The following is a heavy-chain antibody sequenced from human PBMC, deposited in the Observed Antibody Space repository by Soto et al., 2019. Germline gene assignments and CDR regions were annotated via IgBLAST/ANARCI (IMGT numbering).Heavy chain of an antibody. CDR2: ISAYNGNT. CDR3: ARRYRQKDWYYYTGMDV. J-gene: IGHJ6*02. V-gene: IGHV1-18*01. Sequence: GASVKVSCKASGYTFISYGISWVRQAPGQGLEWMGWISAYNGNTNYAQKLQGRVTMTTDTSTSTAYMELRSLRSDDTAVYYCARRYRQKDWYYYTGMDVWGQGTTVTVSS. CDR1: GYTFISYG. D-gene: IGHD2-15*01.